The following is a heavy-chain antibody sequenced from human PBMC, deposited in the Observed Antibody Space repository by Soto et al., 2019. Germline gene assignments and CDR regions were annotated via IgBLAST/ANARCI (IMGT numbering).Heavy chain of an antibody. CDR3: ARDPRTSGNDY. Sequence: AGGSLRLSCAASGFTFSSYSMNWVRQAPGKGLEWVSYISSSSSTIYYADSVKGRFTISRDNAKNSLYLQMNSLRAEDTAVYYCARDPRTSGNDYWGQGTLVTAPQ. J-gene: IGHJ4*02. CDR2: ISSSSSTI. V-gene: IGHV3-48*01. D-gene: IGHD3-10*01. CDR1: GFTFSSYS.